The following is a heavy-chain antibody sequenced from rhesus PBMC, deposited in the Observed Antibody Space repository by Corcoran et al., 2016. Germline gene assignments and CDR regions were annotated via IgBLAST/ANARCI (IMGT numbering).Heavy chain of an antibody. V-gene: IGHV4-122*02. Sequence: EGSGPGLVRPWEALSHASAVTGYDISSGDDWSWIGLPPRKGLEGIGDIAYAESTNDSPSLKSRVTISDDTYQNQFALNLSSVTAEDTAVYYGARGGRGTYFTDYWGPGVLVTVSS. J-gene: IGHJ4*01. CDR2: IAYAEST. CDR3: ARGGRGTYFTDY. D-gene: IGHD1-1*01. CDR1: GYDISSGDD.